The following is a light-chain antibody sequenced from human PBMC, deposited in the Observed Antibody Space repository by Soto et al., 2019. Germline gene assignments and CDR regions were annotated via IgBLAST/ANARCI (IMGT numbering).Light chain of an antibody. Sequence: QSVLTQSPSASASLGASVKLTRTLSSGHTSYAIAWHQQQPEKGPRYLMKVNNDGTHNKGDGIPDRFSGSSSGAERSLSISSLQSEDEADYYCQAWGPGIVVFGGGTKLTVL. J-gene: IGLJ2*01. V-gene: IGLV4-69*01. CDR1: SGHTSYA. CDR2: VNNDGTH. CDR3: QAWGPGIVV.